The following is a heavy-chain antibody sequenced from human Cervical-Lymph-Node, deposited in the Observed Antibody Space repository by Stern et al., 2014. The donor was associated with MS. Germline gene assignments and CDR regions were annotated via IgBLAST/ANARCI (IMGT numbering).Heavy chain of an antibody. CDR1: GGSISSSSYY. CDR2: IYYSGST. D-gene: IGHD6-13*01. Sequence: QLQLQESGPGLVKPSETLSLTCTVSGGSISSSSYYWGWIRQPPGKGLEWIGSIYYSGSTYYNPSLKSRVTISVDTSKNQFSLKLSSVTAADTAVYYCARLKQQLVQVYDYWGQGTLVTVSS. CDR3: ARLKQQLVQVYDY. V-gene: IGHV4-39*01. J-gene: IGHJ4*02.